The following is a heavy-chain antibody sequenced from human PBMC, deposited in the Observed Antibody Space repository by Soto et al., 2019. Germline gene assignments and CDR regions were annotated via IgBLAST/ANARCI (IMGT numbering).Heavy chain of an antibody. D-gene: IGHD3-10*01. J-gene: IGHJ4*02. CDR3: AKDGDYYGSGSYFDY. Sequence: GGCLRPSRAASGFSLNSYSMSWVRQAPKEGLEWVSAISGSGGSTYYADSVKGRFTISRDNSKNTLYLQMNSLRAEDTAVYYCAKDGDYYGSGSYFDYWGQGTLVTVSS. CDR1: GFSLNSYS. V-gene: IGHV3-23*01. CDR2: ISGSGGST.